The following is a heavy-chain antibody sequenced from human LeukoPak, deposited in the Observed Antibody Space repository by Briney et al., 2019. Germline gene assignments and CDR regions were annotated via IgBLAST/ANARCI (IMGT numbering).Heavy chain of an antibody. D-gene: IGHD3-10*01. CDR2: IRYDGSNK. Sequence: GGSLRLSCAASGFTFSSYGMHWVRQAPGKGLEWVAFIRYDGSNKYYADSVKGRFTISRDNSKNTPYLQMNSLRAEDTAVYYCAKDPTGGSGSQYYFDYWGQGTLVTVSS. CDR3: AKDPTGGSGSQYYFDY. CDR1: GFTFSSYG. J-gene: IGHJ4*02. V-gene: IGHV3-30*02.